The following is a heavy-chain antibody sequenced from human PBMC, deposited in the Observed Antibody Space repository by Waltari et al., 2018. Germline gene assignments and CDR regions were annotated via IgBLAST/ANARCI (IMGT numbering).Heavy chain of an antibody. CDR3: ARVGGNSYYYMDV. Sequence: EVQLVESGGGLVKPGGSLRLYCAASGFTFRSYSMNWVRQAPGKGLDWVSSISSSSSYIYYADSVKGRFTISRDNAKNSLYLQMNSLRAEDTAVYYCARVGGNSYYYMDVWGKGTTVTVSS. D-gene: IGHD2-15*01. CDR2: ISSSSSYI. V-gene: IGHV3-21*01. CDR1: GFTFRSYS. J-gene: IGHJ6*03.